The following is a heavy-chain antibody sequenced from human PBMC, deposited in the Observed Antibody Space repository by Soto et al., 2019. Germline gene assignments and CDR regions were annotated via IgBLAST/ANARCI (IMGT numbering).Heavy chain of an antibody. CDR3: ARDHKGKGTVVTRYAFDI. Sequence: QVQLVQSGAEVKKPGASVKVSCKASGYAFTSYGISWVRQAPGQGLEWMGWSSVYNGNTNYAQKLQGRVTRTTDTAASTAYMGLRCLISDVTAVYYCARDHKGKGTVVTRYAFDIWGQGTMVTVSS. V-gene: IGHV1-18*04. CDR2: SSVYNGNT. D-gene: IGHD2-15*01. J-gene: IGHJ3*02. CDR1: GYAFTSYG.